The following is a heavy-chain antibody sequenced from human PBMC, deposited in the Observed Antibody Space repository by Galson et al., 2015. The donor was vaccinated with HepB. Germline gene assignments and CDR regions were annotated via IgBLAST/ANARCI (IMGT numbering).Heavy chain of an antibody. Sequence: SVKVSCKVSGYTLTELSMHWVRQAPGKGLEWMGGFDPEDGETIYAQKFQGRVTMTEDTSTDTAYMELSSLRSEDTAVYYCASEPRYYDSSGYDYWGQGTLVTVSS. CDR2: FDPEDGET. D-gene: IGHD3-22*01. J-gene: IGHJ4*02. CDR1: GYTLTELS. V-gene: IGHV1-24*01. CDR3: ASEPRYYDSSGYDY.